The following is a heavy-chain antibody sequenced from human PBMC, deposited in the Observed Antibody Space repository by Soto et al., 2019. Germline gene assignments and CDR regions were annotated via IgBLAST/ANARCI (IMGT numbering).Heavy chain of an antibody. Sequence: QVQLQESCPGLVKPSETLSLTCTVSGGSISSYYWSWIRQPPGKGLEWIWYIYYSGSTNYNPSLKSRVTISVDTSKNQFSLKLSSVTAADTAVYYCARGLFTSSTSCWGSWGQGTLVTVSS. CDR3: ARGLFTSSTSCWGS. V-gene: IGHV4-59*01. D-gene: IGHD2-2*01. CDR1: GGSISSYY. CDR2: IYYSGST. J-gene: IGHJ5*02.